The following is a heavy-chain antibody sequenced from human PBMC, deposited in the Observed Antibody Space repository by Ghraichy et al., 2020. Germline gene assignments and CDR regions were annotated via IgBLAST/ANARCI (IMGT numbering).Heavy chain of an antibody. CDR2: IYYSRST. D-gene: IGHD6-13*01. CDR3: ARAGFRSNTWAPYDY. CDR1: GDSISSYY. V-gene: IGHV4-59*01. J-gene: IGHJ4*02. Sequence: GSLRLSCTVSGDSISSYYWSWIRQPPGKGLEWIGYIYYSRSTDYNPSLKSRVTISVDTSKNQFSLKLSSVTAADTAVYYCARAGFRSNTWAPYDYWGQGTLVTVFS.